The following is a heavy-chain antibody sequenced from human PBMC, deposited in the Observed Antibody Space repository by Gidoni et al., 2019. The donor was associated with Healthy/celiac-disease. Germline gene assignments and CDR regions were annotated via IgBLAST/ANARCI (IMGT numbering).Heavy chain of an antibody. CDR3: ARDRGWFDP. CDR1: VFTVSRNY. Sequence: EVQLVESGGGLIQTGGSLSLSCPASVFTVSRNYMSWVRQAPGKGLEWVSVMYSGGSTYYADSVKGRFTIYRDNSKNTLYLQMNSLRAEDTAVYYCARDRGWFDPWCQGTLVTVSS. V-gene: IGHV3-53*01. J-gene: IGHJ5*02. CDR2: MYSGGST. D-gene: IGHD1-26*01.